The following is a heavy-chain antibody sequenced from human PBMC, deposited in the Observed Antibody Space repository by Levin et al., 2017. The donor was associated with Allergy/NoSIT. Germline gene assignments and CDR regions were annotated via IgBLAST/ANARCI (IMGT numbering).Heavy chain of an antibody. CDR2: SRNKAYSYTT. Sequence: PGGSLRLSCAASGFTFSDHYMDWVRQAPGKGLEWVGRSRNKAYSYTTEYAASVKGRFTISRDDSQNSLYLQMNSLKTEDTAVYFCARVPGSSWSLSYMDVWGKGTTVTVSS. CDR3: ARVPGSSWSLSYMDV. V-gene: IGHV3-72*01. D-gene: IGHD6-13*01. CDR1: GFTFSDHY. J-gene: IGHJ6*03.